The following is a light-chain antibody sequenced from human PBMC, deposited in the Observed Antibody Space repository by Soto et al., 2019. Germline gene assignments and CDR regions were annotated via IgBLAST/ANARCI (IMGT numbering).Light chain of an antibody. V-gene: IGKV3-11*01. CDR1: QSVSSY. J-gene: IGKJ1*01. CDR3: QQRSNWPPRT. CDR2: DAS. Sequence: EIVLTQSPATLSLSPGERATVSCRASQSVSSYLARYQQKPGQAPRLLIYDASNRATGIPARFSGSGSGTDFTLTISSLAHEDFAVYYCQQRSNWPPRTFGQGTKVEIK.